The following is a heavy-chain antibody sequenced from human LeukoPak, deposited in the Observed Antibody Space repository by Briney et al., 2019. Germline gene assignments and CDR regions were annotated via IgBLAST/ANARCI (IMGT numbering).Heavy chain of an antibody. CDR1: GFTFSSYW. D-gene: IGHD5-12*01. CDR3: ARDLKRWLQSRPDAFDI. CDR2: IKQDGSEK. Sequence: GGSLRLSCAASGFTFSSYWMSWVRQAPGKGLEWVANIKQDGSEKYYVDSVKGRFTISRDNAKNSLYLQMNSLRAEDTAVYYCARDLKRWLQSRPDAFDIWGQGTMVTVSS. J-gene: IGHJ3*02. V-gene: IGHV3-7*01.